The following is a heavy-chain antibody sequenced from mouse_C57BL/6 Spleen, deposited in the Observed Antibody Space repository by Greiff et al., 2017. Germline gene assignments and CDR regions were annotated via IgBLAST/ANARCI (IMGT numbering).Heavy chain of an antibody. CDR3: ASLYYAMDN. Sequence: QVQLQQPGAELVKPGPSVKLSCKASGYTFTSYWMHWVKQRPGRGLEWIGRIDPNSGGTKYNEKFKRKATLTVDKPSSTAYMQVSSLTSEDSAVYYCASLYYAMDNWGQGTSVTVSS. V-gene: IGHV1-72*01. CDR2: IDPNSGGT. CDR1: GYTFTSYW. J-gene: IGHJ4*01.